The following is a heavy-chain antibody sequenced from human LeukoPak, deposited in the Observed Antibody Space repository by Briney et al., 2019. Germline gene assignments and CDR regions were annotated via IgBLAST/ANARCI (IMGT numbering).Heavy chain of an antibody. CDR2: MWYDGSNK. J-gene: IGHJ6*03. D-gene: IGHD6-25*01. V-gene: IGHV3-33*01. Sequence: PGRSLRLSCAASGFSFSSYDMHWVRQAPGKGLEWVAEMWYDGSNKYYADSVKGRFIISRDNSKNTLYLQINSLSAEDTAVYYCARDGAAAAPEIYNYYCLDVWGKGTTVIVSS. CDR3: ARDGAAAAPEIYNYYCLDV. CDR1: GFSFSSYD.